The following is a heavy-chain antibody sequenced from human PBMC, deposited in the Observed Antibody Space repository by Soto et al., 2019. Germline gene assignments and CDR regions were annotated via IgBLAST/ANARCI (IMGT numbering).Heavy chain of an antibody. V-gene: IGHV1-69*01. Sequence: QVQLVQSGAEVKKPGSSVKVSCKASGGTFSSYAISWVRQAPGQGLEWMGGIIPILGTANYAQKFQGRVTITADESTSTAYMELSSLRSEDTAVYYCAKQDCSSTSCYRYYYYYGMDVWGQGTTVTVSS. CDR3: AKQDCSSTSCYRYYYYYGMDV. J-gene: IGHJ6*02. CDR1: GGTFSSYA. CDR2: IIPILGTA. D-gene: IGHD2-2*01.